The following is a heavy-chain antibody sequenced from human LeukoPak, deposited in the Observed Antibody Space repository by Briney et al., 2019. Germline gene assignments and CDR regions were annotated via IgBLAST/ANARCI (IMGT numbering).Heavy chain of an antibody. CDR3: ARATVSSGWLDY. D-gene: IGHD6-19*01. CDR1: GYSISSGYY. CDR2: IYHSGST. Sequence: SETLSLTCTVSGYSISSGYYWDWIRQPPGKGLEWIGSIYHSGSTYYNPSLKSRLTISVDTSKNQFSLRLSSVTAADTAVYYCARATVSSGWLDYWGQGTLVTVSS. J-gene: IGHJ4*02. V-gene: IGHV4-38-2*02.